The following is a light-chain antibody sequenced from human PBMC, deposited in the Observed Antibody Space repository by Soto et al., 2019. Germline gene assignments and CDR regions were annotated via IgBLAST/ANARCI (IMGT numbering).Light chain of an antibody. CDR3: QQYGSSGT. J-gene: IGKJ1*01. CDR2: QTS. V-gene: IGKV3-20*01. Sequence: EIVLTQSPAILSLSPGERATLSFRASQSVSSYLAWYQQKPGQAPRLLIYQTSLRAAGIPDRFSGSGSGTDFTLTISRLEPEDFAVYYCQQYGSSGTFGQGTKVDIK. CDR1: QSVSSY.